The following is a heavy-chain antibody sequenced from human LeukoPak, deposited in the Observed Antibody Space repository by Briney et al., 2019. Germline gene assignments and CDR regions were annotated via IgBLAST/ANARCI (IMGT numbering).Heavy chain of an antibody. CDR2: ISSRSRTI. Sequence: GGSLRLSCAVSGFNFNDYYMTWIRQAPGKGLEWVSYISSRSRTIYYADSVKGRFTISRDSAKSSLYLQMNSLRVEDTAVYYCARDTWNSHYYFDYWGQGILVTCPQ. CDR3: ARDTWNSHYYFDY. J-gene: IGHJ4*02. V-gene: IGHV3-11*01. D-gene: IGHD2/OR15-2a*01. CDR1: GFNFNDYY.